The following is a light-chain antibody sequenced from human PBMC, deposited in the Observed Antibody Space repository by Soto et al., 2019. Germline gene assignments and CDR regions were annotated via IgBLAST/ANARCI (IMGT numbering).Light chain of an antibody. V-gene: IGKV1-12*01. J-gene: IGKJ4*01. CDR2: AAS. Sequence: DLQMTQSPSSVSASVGDTVTITCRASQDISSWLAWFQQKPGRAPKLLHYAASSLQSGVPSRFSGSGYGADFTLTISSLQPEDFATYYCQQDHSFPLNFGGGTKVEIK. CDR1: QDISSW. CDR3: QQDHSFPLN.